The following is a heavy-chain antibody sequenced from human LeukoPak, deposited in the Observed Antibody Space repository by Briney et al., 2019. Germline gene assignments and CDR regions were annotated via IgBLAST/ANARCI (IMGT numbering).Heavy chain of an antibody. CDR3: ARQVRDSRGHWYYFES. CDR1: GGSISSDY. V-gene: IGHV4-59*08. D-gene: IGHD3-22*01. J-gene: IGHJ4*02. CDR2: IYYSGST. Sequence: PSETLSLTCIVSGGSISSDYWSWIRQPPGKGLEWIGCIYYSGSTIYNPSLKSRLTISVDTSKNQFSLKLSSVTAADTAVYHCARQVRDSRGHWYYFESWGQGNLVTVSS.